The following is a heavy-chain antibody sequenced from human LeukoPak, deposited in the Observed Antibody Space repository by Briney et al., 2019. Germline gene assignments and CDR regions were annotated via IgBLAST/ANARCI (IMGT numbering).Heavy chain of an antibody. V-gene: IGHV3-23*01. CDR3: ANLLTVVPAAIVDRGA. D-gene: IGHD2-2*02. J-gene: IGHJ5*02. CDR2: ISGSGGST. Sequence: GGSLRRSCAASGFTFSSYAMSWVRQAPGKGLEWVPAISGSGGSTYYADSVKGRFTISRDNSKNTLYLQMNSLRAEDTAVYYCANLLTVVPAAIVDRGAWGQGTLVTVSS. CDR1: GFTFSSYA.